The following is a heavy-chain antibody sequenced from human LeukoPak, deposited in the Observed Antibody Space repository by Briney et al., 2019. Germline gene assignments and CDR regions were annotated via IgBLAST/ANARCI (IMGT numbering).Heavy chain of an antibody. CDR1: GYTFTNYY. V-gene: IGHV1-46*01. CDR3: ARVKPNYYDSSAYGTFDL. J-gene: IGHJ3*01. CDR2: INPSGGST. Sequence: ASVKVSCKASGYTFTNYYMHWVREAPGQGLEWMGIINPSGGSTSYAQKFQERVTMTRDTSTSTVYMELSSLRSEDTAVYYCARVKPNYYDSSAYGTFDLWGRGTMVTVSS. D-gene: IGHD3-22*01.